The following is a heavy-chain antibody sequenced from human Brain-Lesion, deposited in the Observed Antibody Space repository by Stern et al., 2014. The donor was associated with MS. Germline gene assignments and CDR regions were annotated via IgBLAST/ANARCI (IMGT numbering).Heavy chain of an antibody. J-gene: IGHJ4*02. CDR1: GFSFSIYA. Sequence: EVQLVESGGGLVQPGGSLRLSCAASGFSFSIYALNWVRQAPGTGPAWVAAIRGRGDSAYYADSVNGRFTISRDNSKNTVYLQMNSLRADDTAVYYCAKGLRQQLVPFDYWGQGTLVSVSS. D-gene: IGHD6-13*01. CDR2: IRGRGDSA. CDR3: AKGLRQQLVPFDY. V-gene: IGHV3-23*04.